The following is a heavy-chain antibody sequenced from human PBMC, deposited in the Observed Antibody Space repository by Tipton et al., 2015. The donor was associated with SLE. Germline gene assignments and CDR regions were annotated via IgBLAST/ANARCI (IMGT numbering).Heavy chain of an antibody. J-gene: IGHJ4*02. CDR2: ISYDGSNK. V-gene: IGHV3-30*04. Sequence: SLRLSCAASGFTFSLYAMHWVRQAPGKGLEWVAVISYDGSNKYCADSVKGRFTISRDNSKNTLYLQMNSLRAEDTAVYYCARILRFMRATTNFDYWGQGTLVTVTS. D-gene: IGHD1-26*01. CDR3: ARILRFMRATTNFDY. CDR1: GFTFSLYA.